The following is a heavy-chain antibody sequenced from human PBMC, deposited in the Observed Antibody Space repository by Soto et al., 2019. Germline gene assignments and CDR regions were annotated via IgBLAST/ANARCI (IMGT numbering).Heavy chain of an antibody. CDR3: VKSRGGNNFDFFD. J-gene: IGHJ4*02. CDR2: VRGNGDPP. D-gene: IGHD5-12*01. Sequence: PGGSLRLSCSASGFTFSSYAMHWVRQAPGKGLEYVSGVRGNGDPPFYADSVKGRFTISRDNSKNTLYLQMNGLSADDTAVYYCVKSRGGNNFDFFDWGQGALVTVSS. V-gene: IGHV3-64D*06. CDR1: GFTFSSYA.